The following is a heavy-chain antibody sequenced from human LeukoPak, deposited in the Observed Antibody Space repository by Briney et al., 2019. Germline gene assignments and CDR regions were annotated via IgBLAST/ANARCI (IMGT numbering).Heavy chain of an antibody. J-gene: IGHJ3*02. CDR1: GYSFTSYW. V-gene: IGHV5-51*01. D-gene: IGHD4-17*01. CDR3: ARPDYGDTHDAFDI. Sequence: HGESLKISCKGSGYSFTSYWIGWVRQMPGKGLEWMGIIYPGDSDTRYSPSFQGQVTISADESISTAYLQWSSLKASDTAMYYCARPDYGDTHDAFDIRGQGTMVTVSS. CDR2: IYPGDSDT.